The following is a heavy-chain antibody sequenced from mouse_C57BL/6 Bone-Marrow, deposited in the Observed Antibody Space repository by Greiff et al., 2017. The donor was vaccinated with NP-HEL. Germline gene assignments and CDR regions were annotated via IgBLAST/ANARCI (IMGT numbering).Heavy chain of an antibody. D-gene: IGHD1-1*01. CDR1: GFNIKDDY. CDR3: TTYYYGSSQYYFDY. J-gene: IGHJ2*01. V-gene: IGHV14-4*01. Sequence: VQLQQSGAELVRPGASVKLSCTASGFNIKDDYMHWVKQRPEQGLEWIGWIDPENGDTEYASKFQGKATITADTSSNPAYLQLSSLTSEDTAVYYCTTYYYGSSQYYFDYWGQGTTLTVSS. CDR2: IDPENGDT.